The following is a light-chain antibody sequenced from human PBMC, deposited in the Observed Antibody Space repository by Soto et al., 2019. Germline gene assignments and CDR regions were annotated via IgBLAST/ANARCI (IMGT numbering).Light chain of an antibody. V-gene: IGKV3-11*01. J-gene: IGKJ4*01. CDR3: QQYGGSPLVT. CDR1: QSVDNY. CDR2: DAS. Sequence: EVLLTQSPVTLSLSPGERATLSCRASQSVDNYLAWYQQKPGQAPRLLIYDASNRVTGIPARFSGSGSGTGFTLTISSLEPEDFAVYYCQQYGGSPLVTFGGGTKVEIK.